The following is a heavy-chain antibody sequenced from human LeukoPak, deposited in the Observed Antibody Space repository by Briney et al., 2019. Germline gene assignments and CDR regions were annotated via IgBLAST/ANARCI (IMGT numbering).Heavy chain of an antibody. Sequence: PGGSLTLSCAASGFTFSSYAMTWVRQAPGKGLEWVSTILPGGGDTYYADSVKGRFTISRDTSKNTLYLQMNTLRVEDTAVYYCAKAWPAAGTFDSWGQGSLVTVSS. J-gene: IGHJ4*02. D-gene: IGHD6-13*01. V-gene: IGHV3-23*01. CDR2: ILPGGGDT. CDR3: AKAWPAAGTFDS. CDR1: GFTFSSYA.